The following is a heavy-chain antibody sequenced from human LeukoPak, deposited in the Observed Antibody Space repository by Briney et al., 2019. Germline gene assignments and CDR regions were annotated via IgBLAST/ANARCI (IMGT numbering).Heavy chain of an antibody. CDR3: ARGGVIHYYFDY. Sequence: PGGSLRLSCAASGFTFSDYSIHWVRQAPGKGLEWVSSISTTSSYIYYADSVKGRFTISRDNAKNSLYLQMNSLRAEDTAVYYCARGGVIHYYFDYWGQGTLVTVSS. D-gene: IGHD2-21*01. CDR2: ISTTSSYI. J-gene: IGHJ4*02. V-gene: IGHV3-21*01. CDR1: GFTFSDYS.